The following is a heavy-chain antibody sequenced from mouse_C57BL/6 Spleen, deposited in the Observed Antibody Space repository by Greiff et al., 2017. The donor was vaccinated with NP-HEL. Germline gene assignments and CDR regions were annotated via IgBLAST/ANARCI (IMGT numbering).Heavy chain of an antibody. CDR1: GYTFTSYW. CDR3: APDWYFDV. CDR2: IDPSDSYT. J-gene: IGHJ1*03. V-gene: IGHV1-59*01. Sequence: QVQLQQPGAELVRPGTSVKLSCKASGYTFTSYWMHWVKQRPGQGLEWIGVIDPSDSYTNYNQKFKGKATLTVDTSSSTAYMQLSSLTSEDSAVYYCAPDWYFDVWGTGTTVTVSS.